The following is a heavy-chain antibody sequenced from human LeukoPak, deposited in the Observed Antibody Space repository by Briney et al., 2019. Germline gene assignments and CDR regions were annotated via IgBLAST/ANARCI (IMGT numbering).Heavy chain of an antibody. V-gene: IGHV3-23*01. Sequence: GSLRLSCAASGFTFSSYAMSWVRQAPGKGLEWVSAISGSGGSTYYADSVKGRFTISRDNSKDTLYLQMNSLRAEDTAVYYCAKAALRYQLLSSLDYWGQGTLVTVSS. D-gene: IGHD2-2*01. CDR1: GFTFSSYA. J-gene: IGHJ4*02. CDR3: AKAALRYQLLSSLDY. CDR2: ISGSGGST.